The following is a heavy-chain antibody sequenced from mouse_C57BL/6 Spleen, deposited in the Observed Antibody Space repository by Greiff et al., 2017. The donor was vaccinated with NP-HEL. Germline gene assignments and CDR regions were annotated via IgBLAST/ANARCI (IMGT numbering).Heavy chain of an antibody. CDR3: ARWSGSSYPFDY. CDR2: INPSNGGT. Sequence: QVQLQQPGTELVKPGASVKLSCKASGYTFTSYWMHWVKQRPGQGLEWIGNINPSNGGTNYNEKFKSKATLTVDKSSSTADMQLSSLTSEDSAVYYRARWSGSSYPFDYWGQGTTLTVSS. V-gene: IGHV1-53*01. J-gene: IGHJ2*01. CDR1: GYTFTSYW. D-gene: IGHD1-1*01.